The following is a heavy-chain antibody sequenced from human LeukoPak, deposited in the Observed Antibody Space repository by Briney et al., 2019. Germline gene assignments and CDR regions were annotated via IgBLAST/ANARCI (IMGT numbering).Heavy chain of an antibody. CDR3: AKGFYYDSSAYFDY. V-gene: IGHV3-23*01. CDR2: ISGSGGST. Sequence: GGSLRLSCAVSGFTFSNYAMSWVRQAPGKGLEWVSHISGSGGSTYYADSVKGRFTISRDNSKNTLYLQVNSLRADDTAVYYCAKGFYYDSSAYFDYWGQGTLVTVSS. D-gene: IGHD3-22*01. J-gene: IGHJ4*02. CDR1: GFTFSNYA.